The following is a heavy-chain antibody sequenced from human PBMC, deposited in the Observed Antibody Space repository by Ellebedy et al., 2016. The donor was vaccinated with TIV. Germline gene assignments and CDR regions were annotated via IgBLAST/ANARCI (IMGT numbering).Heavy chain of an antibody. V-gene: IGHV1-18*01. CDR2: ISGYNGDT. CDR1: GYSFTSVA. Sequence: ASVKVSXXVPGYSFTSVAIAWVRQAPGQGLEWMGWISGYNGDTNYAQKFQGRVTMTIDTSTTTAHLEVRSLRSDDTAVYYCALDCTSSSCYNDHWGQGTLVTVSS. J-gene: IGHJ4*02. D-gene: IGHD2-2*02. CDR3: ALDCTSSSCYNDH.